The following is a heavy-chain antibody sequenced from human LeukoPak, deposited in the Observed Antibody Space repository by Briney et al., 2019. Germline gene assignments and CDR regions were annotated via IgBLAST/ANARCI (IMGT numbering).Heavy chain of an antibody. CDR2: IYYDGSA. D-gene: IGHD6-6*01. Sequence: PSETLSLTCTVSGGSINNRNYYWGWICQPPGKGLEWIGSIYYDGSAYYNPSLKSRVTITVDTPKNQLSLKLSSVTAADTAVYYCARHPVSSKTLDFWGQGTLVTVSS. CDR1: GGSINNRNYY. J-gene: IGHJ4*02. V-gene: IGHV4-39*01. CDR3: ARHPVSSKTLDF.